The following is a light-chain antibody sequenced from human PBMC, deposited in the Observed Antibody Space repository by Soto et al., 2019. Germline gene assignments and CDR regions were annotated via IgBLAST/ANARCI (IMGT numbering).Light chain of an antibody. V-gene: IGKV3-20*01. CDR2: GAS. CDR3: QQFDRSLPSLK. J-gene: IGKJ1*01. Sequence: ETVLTQSPGTLSLSPGERATLSCRASQSVSSNYLAWYQPIPGQAPRLLIYGASTSATGIPDRFSGSGSGTYSAPTISRLEPEDFAVYYCQQFDRSLPSLKVGQGTKVE. CDR1: QSVSSNY.